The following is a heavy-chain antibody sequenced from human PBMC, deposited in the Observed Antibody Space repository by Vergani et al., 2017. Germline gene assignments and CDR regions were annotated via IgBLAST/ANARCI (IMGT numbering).Heavy chain of an antibody. D-gene: IGHD3-10*01. J-gene: IGHJ4*02. Sequence: EVQLVESGGGLVQPGGSLRLSCAASGFTLSDHVMDWVRQGPGKGLEWVGRSRNKARSYTTEYSASVKGRFTISRDDSRNSLYLQMNSLRAEDTAVYYCARALYGSGSYYIDYWGQGTLVTVSS. CDR3: ARALYGSGSYYIDY. CDR1: GFTLSDHV. V-gene: IGHV3-72*01. CDR2: SRNKARSYTT.